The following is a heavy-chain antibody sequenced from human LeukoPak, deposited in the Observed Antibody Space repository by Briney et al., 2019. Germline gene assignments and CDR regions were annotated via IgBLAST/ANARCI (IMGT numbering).Heavy chain of an antibody. Sequence: SETLSLTCTVSGGSISSDYWSWIRQPPGKGLEWIGYIYYRGSTNYNPSLKSRVTISVDTSKNQFSLKLSSVTAADTAVYYCARAYYYDSSGYFYFDYWGQGTLVTVSS. CDR3: ARAYYYDSSGYFYFDY. D-gene: IGHD3-22*01. V-gene: IGHV4-59*01. J-gene: IGHJ4*02. CDR2: IYYRGST. CDR1: GGSISSDY.